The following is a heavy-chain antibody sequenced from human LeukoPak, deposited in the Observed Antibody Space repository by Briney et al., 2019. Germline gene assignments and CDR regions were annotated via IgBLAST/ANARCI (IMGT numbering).Heavy chain of an antibody. CDR2: ISNRISTI. V-gene: IGHV3-48*02. J-gene: IGHJ4*02. CDR1: GFTFSSYA. CDR3: ARDLDYYGSGNDY. Sequence: GGSLRLSCAASGFTFSSYAMSWVRQAPGKGLEWVSYISNRISTIYYADSVKGRFTISRDNAKNSLYLQMNSLRDEDTAVYYCARDLDYYGSGNDYWGQGTLVTVSS. D-gene: IGHD3-10*01.